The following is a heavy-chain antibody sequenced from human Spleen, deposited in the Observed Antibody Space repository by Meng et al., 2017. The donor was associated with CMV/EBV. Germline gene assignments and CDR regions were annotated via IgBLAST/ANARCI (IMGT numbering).Heavy chain of an antibody. CDR3: ARSLRGYSDGGGEGACDI. J-gene: IGHJ3*02. CDR2: IDHRGST. V-gene: IGHV4-61*01. D-gene: IGHD5-18*01. CDR1: GGSVSSSYY. Sequence: ESLKISCTVSGGSVSSSYYWSWIRQTPGKGLEWIGYIDHRGSTNYNPTLKSRVTISVDTSKNQFSLKLSFVTAADTAVYYCARSLRGYSDGGGEGACDIWGQGTMVTVSS.